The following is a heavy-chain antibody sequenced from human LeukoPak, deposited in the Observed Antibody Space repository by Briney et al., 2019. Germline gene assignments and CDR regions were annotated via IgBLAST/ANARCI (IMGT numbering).Heavy chain of an antibody. CDR2: ISGSSGII. D-gene: IGHD3-22*01. CDR1: GFTFNTYT. CDR3: AKSSYYDSSGYYREYYFDY. V-gene: IGHV3-48*01. J-gene: IGHJ4*02. Sequence: GGSLRLSCAASGFTFNTYTMNWVRQAPGKGLEWVSYISGSSGIIDYADSVRGRFTISRDNAKNSLYLQMNSLRAEDTAVYYCAKSSYYDSSGYYREYYFDYWGQGTLVTVSS.